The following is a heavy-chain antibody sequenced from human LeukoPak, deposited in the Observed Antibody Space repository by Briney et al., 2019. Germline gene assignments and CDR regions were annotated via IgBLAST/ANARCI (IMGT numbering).Heavy chain of an antibody. J-gene: IGHJ5*02. CDR1: GYTFTSYG. CDR2: ISAYNGNT. V-gene: IGHV1-18*01. CDR3: AREAKSSSWYIGNWFDP. Sequence: ASVKVSCKASGYTFTSYGISWVRQAPGQGLEWMGWISAYNGNTNYAQKLQGRVTMTTDTSTSTAYMELRSLRSDDTAVYYCAREAKSSSWYIGNWFDPWGQGTLVTVSS. D-gene: IGHD6-13*01.